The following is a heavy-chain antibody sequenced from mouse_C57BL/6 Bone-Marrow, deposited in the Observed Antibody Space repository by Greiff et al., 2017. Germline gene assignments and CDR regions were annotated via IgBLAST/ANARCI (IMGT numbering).Heavy chain of an antibody. D-gene: IGHD2-5*01. CDR1: GFTFSDFY. J-gene: IGHJ4*01. V-gene: IGHV7-1*01. Sequence: EVKLMESGGGLVQSGRSLRLSCATSGFTFSDFYMEWVRQAPGKGLEWIAASRNKANDYTTEYSASVKGRFIVSRDTSQSILYLQMNALRAEDTAIYYCARDDYSKGAMDYWGQGTSGTVSS. CDR3: ARDDYSKGAMDY. CDR2: SRNKANDYTT.